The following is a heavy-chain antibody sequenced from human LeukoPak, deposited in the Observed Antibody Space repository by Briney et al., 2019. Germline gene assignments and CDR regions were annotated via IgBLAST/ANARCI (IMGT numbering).Heavy chain of an antibody. D-gene: IGHD4-11*01. CDR1: AFTFSSYS. J-gene: IGHJ5*02. CDR2: ISSSSSYI. Sequence: GGSLRLSCAASAFTFSSYSMNWVRQAPGKGLEWVSSISSSSSYIYYADSVKGRFTISRDNAKNSLYLQMNSLRAEDTAVYYCARGTTGFDPWGQGTLVTVSS. CDR3: ARGTTGFDP. V-gene: IGHV3-21*01.